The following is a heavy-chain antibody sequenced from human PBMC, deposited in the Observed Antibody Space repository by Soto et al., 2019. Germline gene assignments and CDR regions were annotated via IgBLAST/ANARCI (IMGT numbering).Heavy chain of an antibody. Sequence: TLSLTGTLSGGSISSGGYYWSWIRQHPGKGLEWIGYIYYSGSTYYNPSLKSRATISVDTYKNQFSLKLSSVTAADTAVYYCARGRKLNPGTTHVDYWGQGSRVTV. J-gene: IGHJ4*02. D-gene: IGHD1-26*01. V-gene: IGHV4-31*03. CDR2: IYYSGST. CDR3: ARGRKLNPGTTHVDY. CDR1: GGSISSGGYY.